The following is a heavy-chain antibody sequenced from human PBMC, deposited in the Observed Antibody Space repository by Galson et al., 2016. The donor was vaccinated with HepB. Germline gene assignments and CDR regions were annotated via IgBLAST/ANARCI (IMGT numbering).Heavy chain of an antibody. D-gene: IGHD2-15*01. Sequence: SLRLSCAASGFSLSTYAMNWVRQAPGKGLEWVALIWFDGRNIYYGDSVKGRFTISRDNSKNTLYLQMNSLRAEDTAMYYCARGIEARGAFDIWGQGTMVTLSP. CDR2: IWFDGRNI. CDR3: ARGIEARGAFDI. J-gene: IGHJ3*02. CDR1: GFSLSTYA. V-gene: IGHV3-33*01.